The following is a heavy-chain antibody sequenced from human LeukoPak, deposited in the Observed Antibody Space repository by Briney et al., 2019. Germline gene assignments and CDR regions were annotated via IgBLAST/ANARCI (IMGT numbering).Heavy chain of an antibody. CDR1: GGTFSSYA. J-gene: IGHJ5*02. CDR3: ARVLYGTRSLQAQNLEMGNWFDP. V-gene: IGHV1-69*06. Sequence: GASVKVSCKASGGTFSSYAISWVRQAPGQGLEWMGGIIPIFGTANYAQKFQGRVTITADKSTSTAYMELSSLRSDDTAVYYCARVLYGTRSLQAQNLEMGNWFDPWGQGTLVTVSS. D-gene: IGHD1-1*01. CDR2: IIPIFGTA.